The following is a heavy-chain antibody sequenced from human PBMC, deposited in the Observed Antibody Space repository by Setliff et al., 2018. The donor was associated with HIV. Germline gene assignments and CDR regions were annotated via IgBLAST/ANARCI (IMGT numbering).Heavy chain of an antibody. CDR3: ARASRYCSRTSCHGDWFDP. Sequence: ASVKVSCKASGYTFISYSMNWVRQAPGQGLEWMGWINTNTGNPTYAQDFIGRFVFSLDTSVSTAYLQISSLKAEDTAVYYCARASRYCSRTSCHGDWFDPWGQGTLVTVSS. CDR1: GYTFISYS. V-gene: IGHV7-4-1*02. J-gene: IGHJ5*02. D-gene: IGHD2-2*01. CDR2: INTNTGNP.